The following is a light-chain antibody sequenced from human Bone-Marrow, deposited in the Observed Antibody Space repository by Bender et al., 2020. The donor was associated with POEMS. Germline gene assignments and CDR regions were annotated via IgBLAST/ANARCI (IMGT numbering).Light chain of an antibody. CDR1: SSDVGSNNL. V-gene: IGLV2-14*02. CDR2: EVS. Sequence: QSALTQPASVSGSPGQSITISCTGTSSDVGSNNLVSWYQQHPGKAPKLIIYEVSKRPSGVSNRFSASKSGNTASLTISGLQAEDEANYYCCSYTSRSTLAVFGGGTKLTVL. CDR3: CSYTSRSTLAV. J-gene: IGLJ3*02.